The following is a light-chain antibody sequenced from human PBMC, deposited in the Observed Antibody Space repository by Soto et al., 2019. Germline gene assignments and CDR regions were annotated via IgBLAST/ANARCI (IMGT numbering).Light chain of an antibody. J-gene: IGLJ3*02. CDR1: SSDIGRYDY. Sequence: QSALTQPASVTGPPGQSITISCTGTSSDIGRYDYVSWFQQHPGRAPRLLIYEVINRPSGVSTRFSGSKSGNTASLTISGLQAEDEADFYCCSFTSSKTWVFGGGTKLTVL. CDR2: EVI. V-gene: IGLV2-14*01. CDR3: CSFTSSKTWV.